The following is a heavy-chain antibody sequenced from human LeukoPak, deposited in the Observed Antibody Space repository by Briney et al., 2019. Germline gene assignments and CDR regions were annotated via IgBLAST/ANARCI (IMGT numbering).Heavy chain of an antibody. CDR3: ARAVGGSYLFDY. D-gene: IGHD1-26*01. Sequence: PSETLSLTCTVSGGSISSYYWSWIRQPPGKGLEWIGYIYYSGSTNYNPSFKSRVTISVDTAKNQFSLKLSSVTAADTAVYYCARAVGGSYLFDYWGQGTLVTVSS. J-gene: IGHJ4*02. CDR2: IYYSGST. V-gene: IGHV4-59*01. CDR1: GGSISSYY.